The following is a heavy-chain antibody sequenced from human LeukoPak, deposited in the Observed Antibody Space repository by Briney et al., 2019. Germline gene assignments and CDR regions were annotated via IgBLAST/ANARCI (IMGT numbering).Heavy chain of an antibody. D-gene: IGHD5-18*01. CDR1: GYTFTSYY. CDR3: ARDPGVDTPMNFDY. CDR2: INPSGSST. V-gene: IGHV1-46*01. Sequence: ASVKVSYKASGYTFTSYYMHWVRQAPGQGLEWMGIINPSGSSTSYAQKFQGRVTMTRDTSISTAYVELSRLRSDDTAVYYCARDPGVDTPMNFDYWGQGTLVTVSS. J-gene: IGHJ4*02.